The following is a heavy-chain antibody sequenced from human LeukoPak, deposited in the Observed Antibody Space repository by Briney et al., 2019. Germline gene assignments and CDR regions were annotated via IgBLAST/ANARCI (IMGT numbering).Heavy chain of an antibody. D-gene: IGHD3-10*01. CDR2: ISWNSGSI. CDR3: AKDILGGPMVRGDRYFDY. V-gene: IGHV3-9*01. Sequence: PGGSLRLSCAASGFTFDDYAMHWVRQAPGKGLEWVSGISWNSGSIGYADSVKGRFTISRDNAKNSLYLQMNRLRAEDTALYYCAKDILGGPMVRGDRYFDYWGQGTLVTVSS. J-gene: IGHJ4*02. CDR1: GFTFDDYA.